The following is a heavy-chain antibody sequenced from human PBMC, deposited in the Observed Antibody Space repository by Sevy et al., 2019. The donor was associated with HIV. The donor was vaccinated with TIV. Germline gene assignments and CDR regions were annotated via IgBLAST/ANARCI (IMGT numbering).Heavy chain of an antibody. CDR1: GFTFSSYW. CDR3: ARAMGYDFWSGYYAVDPANIDY. J-gene: IGHJ4*02. D-gene: IGHD3-3*01. Sequence: GGSLRLSCAASGFTFSSYWMSWVRQAPGKGLEWVANIKQDGSGKYYVDSVKGRFTISRDNAKNSLYLQMNSLRAEDTAVYYCARAMGYDFWSGYYAVDPANIDYWGQGTLVTVSS. V-gene: IGHV3-7*01. CDR2: IKQDGSGK.